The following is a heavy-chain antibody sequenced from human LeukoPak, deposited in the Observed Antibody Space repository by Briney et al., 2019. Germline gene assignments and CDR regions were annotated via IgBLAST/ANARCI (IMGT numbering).Heavy chain of an antibody. CDR3: ARVWVRNDFWSGDFDY. D-gene: IGHD3-3*01. Sequence: SVKVSCKASGGTFSSYAISWVRQAPGQGLEWMGRIIPILGIANYAQKFQGRVTITADKSTSTAYMELSSLRSEDTAVYYCARVWVRNDFWSGDFDYWGQGTLVTVSS. CDR1: GGTFSSYA. J-gene: IGHJ4*02. V-gene: IGHV1-69*04. CDR2: IIPILGIA.